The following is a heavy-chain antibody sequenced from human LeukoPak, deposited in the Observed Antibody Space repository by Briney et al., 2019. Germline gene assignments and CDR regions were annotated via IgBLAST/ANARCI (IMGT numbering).Heavy chain of an antibody. CDR2: IYYSGST. D-gene: IGHD5-18*01. J-gene: IGHJ6*03. CDR1: GGSISSYY. Sequence: SETLSLTCTVSGGSISSYYWSWIRPPPGKGLEWIGYIYYSGSTNYNPSLKSRVTISVDTSKNQFSLKLSSVTAADTAVYYCASLGYSYGYNTPSYYYYYMDVWGKGTTVTVSS. V-gene: IGHV4-59*08. CDR3: ASLGYSYGYNTPSYYYYYMDV.